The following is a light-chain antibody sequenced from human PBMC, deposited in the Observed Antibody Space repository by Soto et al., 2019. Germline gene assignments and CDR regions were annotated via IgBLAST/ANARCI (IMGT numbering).Light chain of an antibody. Sequence: EIVLTQSPGTLSLSPGERATLSCRASQSVSSNLAWYQQKPGQAPRLLIYGASTRATGIPARFSGSGSGTEFTLTISSLQPDDFATYYCQQYNSWPPGTFGQGTKVDIK. J-gene: IGKJ2*01. CDR3: QQYNSWPPGT. V-gene: IGKV3-15*01. CDR2: GAS. CDR1: QSVSSN.